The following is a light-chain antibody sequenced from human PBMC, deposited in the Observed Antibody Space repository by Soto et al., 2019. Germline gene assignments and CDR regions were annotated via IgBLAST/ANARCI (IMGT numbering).Light chain of an antibody. Sequence: QSALTQPASVSGSPGQSITISCTGTSSDVGGYNYVSWYQQHPGKAPKLMIYVVSNRPSGVSNRFSSSKSGNTASLTISGLQAEDEADYYCSSYTSSSTLVFGGGTKVTVL. V-gene: IGLV2-14*01. J-gene: IGLJ2*01. CDR3: SSYTSSSTLV. CDR2: VVS. CDR1: SSDVGGYNY.